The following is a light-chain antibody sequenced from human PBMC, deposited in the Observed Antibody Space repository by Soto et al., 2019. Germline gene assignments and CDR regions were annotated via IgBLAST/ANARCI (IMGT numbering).Light chain of an antibody. CDR2: HNT. V-gene: IGLV1-44*01. J-gene: IGLJ2*01. CDR1: TANIGTNT. CDR3: AAGDVSLNGVI. Sequence: QSVLTQPPSASGTPGQRVTISCSGGTANIGTNTVTWYQQVPGTAPKLLLYHNTQRPSGVADRFSGSKSGTSASLAISGLQSEDDADEYWAAGDVSLNGVIFGAGTKLTVL.